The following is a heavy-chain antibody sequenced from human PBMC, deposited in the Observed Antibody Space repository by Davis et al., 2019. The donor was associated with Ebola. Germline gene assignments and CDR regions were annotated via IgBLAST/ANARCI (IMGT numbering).Heavy chain of an antibody. V-gene: IGHV3-21*01. CDR2: ISSSSSYI. CDR1: GFTFSSYS. CDR3: AGTGYSYGGNWFDP. J-gene: IGHJ5*02. D-gene: IGHD5-18*01. Sequence: GGSLRLSCAASGFTFSSYSMNWVRQAPGKGLEWVSSISSSSSYIYYADSVKGRFTISRDNAKNSLYLQMNSLRDEDTAVYYCAGTGYSYGGNWFDPWGQGTLVTVSS.